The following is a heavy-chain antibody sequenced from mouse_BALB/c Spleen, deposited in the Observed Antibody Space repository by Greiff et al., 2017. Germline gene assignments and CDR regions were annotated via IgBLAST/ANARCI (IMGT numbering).Heavy chain of an antibody. J-gene: IGHJ2*01. V-gene: IGHV5-6-4*01. CDR2: ISSGGSYT. Sequence: EVKVVESGGGLVKPGGSLKLSCAASGFTFSSYTMSWVRQTPEKRLEWVATISSGGSYTYYPDSVKGRFTISRDNAKNTLYLQMSSLKSEDTAMYYCTRDVWSSLDYWGQGTTLTVSS. CDR3: TRDVWSSLDY. CDR1: GFTFSSYT. D-gene: IGHD2-10*02.